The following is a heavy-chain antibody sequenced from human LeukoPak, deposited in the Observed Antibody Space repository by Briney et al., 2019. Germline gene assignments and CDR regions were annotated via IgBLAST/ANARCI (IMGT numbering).Heavy chain of an antibody. CDR2: IYYSGST. CDR3: ARDLMSDGSGPLDY. J-gene: IGHJ4*02. V-gene: IGHV4-30-4*08. CDR1: GGSISSGDYY. D-gene: IGHD3-10*01. Sequence: SQTLSLTCTVSGGSISSGDYYWSWIRQPPGKGLEWIGYIYYSGSTNYNPSLKSRVTISVDKSKNQFSLKLSSVTAADTAVYYCARDLMSDGSGPLDYWGQGTLVTVSS.